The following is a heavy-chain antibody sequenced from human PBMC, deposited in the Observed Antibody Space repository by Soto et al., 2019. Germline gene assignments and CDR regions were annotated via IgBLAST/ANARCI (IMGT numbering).Heavy chain of an antibody. D-gene: IGHD2-2*01. CDR3: ATDLITPLYCSSTSCYDDY. Sequence: ASVKVSCKVSGYTLTELSMHWVRQAPGKGLEWMGGFDPEDGETIYAQKFQGRVTMTEDTSTDTAYMELSSLRSEDTAVYYCATDLITPLYCSSTSCYDDYWGQGTLVTVSS. CDR2: FDPEDGET. J-gene: IGHJ4*02. V-gene: IGHV1-24*01. CDR1: GYTLTELS.